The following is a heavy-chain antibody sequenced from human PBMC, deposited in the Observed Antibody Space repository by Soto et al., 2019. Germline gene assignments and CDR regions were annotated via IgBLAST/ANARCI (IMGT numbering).Heavy chain of an antibody. CDR1: GGSVSSGSYY. CDR3: ARDRVDFSSIGMDV. D-gene: IGHD3-3*01. CDR2: IYYSGST. J-gene: IGHJ6*02. V-gene: IGHV4-61*01. Sequence: SETLSLTCTVSGGSVSSGSYYWSWIRQPPGNGLEWIGYIYYSGSTNYNPSLKSRVTISVDTSKNQFSLKLSSVTAADTAVYYCARDRVDFSSIGMDVWGQGTTVTVSS.